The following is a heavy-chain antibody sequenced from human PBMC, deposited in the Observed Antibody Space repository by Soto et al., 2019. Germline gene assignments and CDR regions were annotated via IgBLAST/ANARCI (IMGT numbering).Heavy chain of an antibody. Sequence: SETLSPTCTVSGGSISSYYWSWIRQPPGKGLEWIGYIYYSGSTNYNPSLKSRVTISVDTSKNQFSLKLSSVTAADTAVYYCARLGEGATTAFDYWGQGTLVTVSS. CDR2: IYYSGST. V-gene: IGHV4-59*08. J-gene: IGHJ4*02. D-gene: IGHD5-12*01. CDR1: GGSISSYY. CDR3: ARLGEGATTAFDY.